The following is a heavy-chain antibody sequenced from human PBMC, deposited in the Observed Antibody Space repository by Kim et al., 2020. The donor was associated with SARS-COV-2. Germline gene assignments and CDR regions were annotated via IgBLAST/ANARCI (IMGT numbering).Heavy chain of an antibody. D-gene: IGHD3-9*01. Sequence: GESLKISCKGSGYSFTSYWISWVRQMPGKGLEWMGRIDPSDSYTNYSPSFQGHVTISADKSISTAYLQWSSLKASDTAMYYCASRNKETYYDILTGGDAFDIWGQGTMVTVSS. CDR2: IDPSDSYT. J-gene: IGHJ3*02. CDR3: ASRNKETYYDILTGGDAFDI. V-gene: IGHV5-10-1*01. CDR1: GYSFTSYW.